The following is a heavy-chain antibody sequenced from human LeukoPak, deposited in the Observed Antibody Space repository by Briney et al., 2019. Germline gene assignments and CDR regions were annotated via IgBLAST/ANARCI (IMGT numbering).Heavy chain of an antibody. Sequence: GGSLRLSCAASGFTFSSYAMSWVRQAPCKGLEWVSAISGSGGSTYYADSVKGRFTISRDNSKNTLYLQMNSLRAEDTAVYYCAKGRTPAVSADAFDIWGQGTMVTVSS. CDR3: AKGRTPAVSADAFDI. CDR2: ISGSGGST. J-gene: IGHJ3*02. D-gene: IGHD3-10*01. CDR1: GFTFSSYA. V-gene: IGHV3-23*01.